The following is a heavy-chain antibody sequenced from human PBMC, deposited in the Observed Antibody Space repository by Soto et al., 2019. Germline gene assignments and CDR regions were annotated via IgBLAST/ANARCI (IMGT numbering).Heavy chain of an antibody. Sequence: KVSCKASGGTFSSYRINWVRQAPGQGLEWMGGIVPIYRTADSAQEFQGRVTITADESARTAYMELRSLKSRDTAVYYCVRDSGAKLSSSWGQGTLVTVSS. V-gene: IGHV1-69*01. J-gene: IGHJ4*02. CDR1: GGTFSSYR. CDR2: IVPIYRTA. CDR3: VRDSGAKLSSS. D-gene: IGHD6-13*01.